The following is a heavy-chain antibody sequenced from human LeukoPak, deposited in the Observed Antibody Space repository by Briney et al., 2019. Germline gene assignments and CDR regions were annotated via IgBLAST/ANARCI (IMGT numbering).Heavy chain of an antibody. J-gene: IGHJ5*02. D-gene: IGHD3-3*01. CDR3: ARDNSPHYDFWSGYYIYNWFDP. Sequence: XETLSLTCTVSGGSVSSGSYYWSWIRQPPGKGQEWIGYIYYSGSTNYNPSLKSRVTISVDTSKNQFSLKLSSVTAADTAVYYCARDNSPHYDFWSGYYIYNWFDPWGQGTLVTVSS. V-gene: IGHV4-61*01. CDR2: IYYSGST. CDR1: GGSVSSGSYY.